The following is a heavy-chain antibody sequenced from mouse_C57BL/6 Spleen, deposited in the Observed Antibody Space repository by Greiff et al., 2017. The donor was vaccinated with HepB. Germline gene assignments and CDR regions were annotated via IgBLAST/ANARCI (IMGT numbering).Heavy chain of an antibody. CDR2: ISSGSSTL. Sequence: EVMLVESGGGLVKPGGSLKLSCAASGFTFSDYGMHWVRQAPEKGLEWVAYISSGSSTLYYADTVKGRCTLSRANAKNTLFLQLTSLRSEDTAMYYGARGGISPDWYFVVWGTGTRVTVSA. CDR1: GFTFSDYG. V-gene: IGHV5-17*01. J-gene: IGHJ1*03. D-gene: IGHD1-1*01. CDR3: ARGGISPDWYFVV.